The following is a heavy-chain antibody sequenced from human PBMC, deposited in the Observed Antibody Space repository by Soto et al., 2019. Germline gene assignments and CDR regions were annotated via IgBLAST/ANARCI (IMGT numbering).Heavy chain of an antibody. Sequence: ASVKVSCKVSGYTLTELSMHWVRQAPGQGLEWMGWINVYNGNTKYAQKVQGRVTMTTDTSTSTAYMELRSLRSDDTAVYYCARDLDYYDSRAGLEHAFAIWGQGTMVTVSS. D-gene: IGHD3-22*01. CDR2: INVYNGNT. CDR3: ARDLDYYDSRAGLEHAFAI. J-gene: IGHJ3*02. V-gene: IGHV1-18*01. CDR1: GYTLTELS.